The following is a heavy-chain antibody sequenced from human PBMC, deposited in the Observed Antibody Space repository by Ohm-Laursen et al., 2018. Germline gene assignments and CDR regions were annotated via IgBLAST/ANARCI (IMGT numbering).Heavy chain of an antibody. V-gene: IGHV3-11*01. J-gene: IGHJ6*02. CDR1: GFTFSDYY. CDR2: ISSSGSTI. Sequence: GSLRLSCAASGFTFSDYYMSWIRQAPGKGLEWVSYISSSGSTIYYADSVKGRFTISRDNTKNSLYLQMNSLRAEDATVYYCASLKPALCYYGIDVWGQGTTVTVSS. CDR3: ASLKPALCYYGIDV.